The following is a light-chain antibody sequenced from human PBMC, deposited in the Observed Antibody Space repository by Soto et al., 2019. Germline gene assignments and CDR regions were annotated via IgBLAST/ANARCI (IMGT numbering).Light chain of an antibody. Sequence: EIELTQSPGTLYLFPGERATLSCRASQSVSSSHLAWYQQKPGQAPRLLISGASRRATGIPDRFSGSGSGTDFTLTINRLEPDDFAVYYWHQYGSRGTFGQGTKVEIK. CDR3: HQYGSRGT. CDR2: GAS. CDR1: QSVSSSH. V-gene: IGKV3-20*01. J-gene: IGKJ1*01.